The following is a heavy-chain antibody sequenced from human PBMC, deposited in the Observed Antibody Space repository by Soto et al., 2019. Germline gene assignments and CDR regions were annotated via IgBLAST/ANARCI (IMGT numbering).Heavy chain of an antibody. CDR3: ACIFSVGYSYGFDYYGMDV. CDR1: RGSINSGNYF. D-gene: IGHD5-18*01. CDR2: IYHSGNT. V-gene: IGHV4-30-4*01. J-gene: IGHJ6*02. Sequence: PSETLSRTCTVSRGSINSGNYFWSWRRQPPVKGLEWIGYIYHSGNTYYNPSLKSRVTISVDTSKNQFSLKLTSVTAADTAVYYCACIFSVGYSYGFDYYGMDVWGQGNTVT.